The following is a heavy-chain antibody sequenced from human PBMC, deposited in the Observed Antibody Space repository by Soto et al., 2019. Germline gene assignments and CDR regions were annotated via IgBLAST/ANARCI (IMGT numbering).Heavy chain of an antibody. CDR1: GYTFTSYD. J-gene: IGHJ4*02. Sequence: QVQLVQSGAEVKKPGASVKVSCKASGYTFTSYDINSVRQATGHGLEWMGWMNPNSGNTGYAQKFQGRVTMSRNTTISTATMEQSSLRSEDTAVYYCPREYSSGLSKDWGQGTLVTDFS. CDR2: MNPNSGNT. CDR3: PREYSSGLSKD. V-gene: IGHV1-8*01. D-gene: IGHD6-19*01.